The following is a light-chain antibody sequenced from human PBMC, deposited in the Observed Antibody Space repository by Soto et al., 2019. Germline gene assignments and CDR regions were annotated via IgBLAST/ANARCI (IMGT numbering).Light chain of an antibody. Sequence: EIVLTQSPGTLPLSPVERATLSCMASQSVSNNYLAWYQQKPVQAPRLLIYGASNRATCIPDRCSGSGSGTDFTLTISRVEHEDFAVYYCQQYGSSGTFGQGTKVDIK. CDR3: QQYGSSGT. J-gene: IGKJ1*01. CDR2: GAS. CDR1: QSVSNNY. V-gene: IGKV3-20*01.